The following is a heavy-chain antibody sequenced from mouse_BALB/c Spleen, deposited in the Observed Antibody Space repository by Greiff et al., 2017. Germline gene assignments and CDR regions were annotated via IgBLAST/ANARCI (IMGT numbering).Heavy chain of an antibody. J-gene: IGHJ3*01. CDR1: GYTFTSYT. D-gene: IGHD2-2*01. V-gene: IGHV1-4*01. CDR2: INPSSGYT. CDR3: ARYYGYDGAWFAY. Sequence: VQLHQSGAELARPGASVKMSCKASGYTFTSYTLHWVKQRPGQGLEWIGYINPSSGYTNYNQKFKDKATLTADKSSSTAYMQLSSLTSEDSAVYYCARYYGYDGAWFAYWGQGTLVTVSA.